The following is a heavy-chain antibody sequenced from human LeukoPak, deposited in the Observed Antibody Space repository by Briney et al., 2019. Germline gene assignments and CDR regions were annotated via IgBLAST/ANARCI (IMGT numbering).Heavy chain of an antibody. V-gene: IGHV3-64D*09. J-gene: IGHJ6*02. CDR2: MSSNGGST. D-gene: IGHD3-22*01. CDR1: GFNFSRYT. Sequence: GGSLRLSCSASGFNFSRYTMHWVRQAPGKGLEYVSAMSSNGGSTYYADSVKGRFTISRDNSKNTLYLQMSSLRAEDMAVYYCVKEEYYYDSSGYLYYYYYGMDVWGQGTTVTVSS. CDR3: VKEEYYYDSSGYLYYYYYGMDV.